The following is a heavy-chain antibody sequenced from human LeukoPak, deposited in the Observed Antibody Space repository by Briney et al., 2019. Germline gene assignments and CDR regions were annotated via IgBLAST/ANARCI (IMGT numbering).Heavy chain of an antibody. V-gene: IGHV3-74*01. CDR2: INSDGSST. D-gene: IGHD6-19*01. CDR1: GFTFSSYW. CDR3: AKSRPYSSGWYPDY. J-gene: IGHJ4*02. Sequence: GGSLRLSCAASGFTFSSYWMHWVRQAPGKGLVWVSRINSDGSSTSYADSVKGRFTISRDNAKNTLYLQMNSLRAEDTAVYYCAKSRPYSSGWYPDYWGQGTLVTVSS.